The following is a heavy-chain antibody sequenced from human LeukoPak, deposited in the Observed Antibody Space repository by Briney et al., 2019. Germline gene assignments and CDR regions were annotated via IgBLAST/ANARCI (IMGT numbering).Heavy chain of an antibody. V-gene: IGHV3-30-3*01. J-gene: IGHJ4*02. CDR2: ISYDGSNK. Sequence: GGSLRLSCAASGFTFSSYAMSWVRQAPGKGLEWVAVISYDGSNKYYADSVKGRFTISRDNSKNTLYLQMNSLRAEDTAVYYCMGYCTRSSCSIDYWGQGTLVTVSS. CDR3: MGYCTRSSCSIDY. CDR1: GFTFSSYA. D-gene: IGHD2-2*01.